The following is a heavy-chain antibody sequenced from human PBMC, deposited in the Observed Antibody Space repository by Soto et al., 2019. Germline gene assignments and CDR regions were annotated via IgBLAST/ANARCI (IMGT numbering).Heavy chain of an antibody. Sequence: QVQLRESGPGLVKPSGTLSLTCAVSGDSISNTNWWSWVRQPPGKGLEWIGDIYHSGSTNYNPSLKSRVTISVDKSKNQFSLKLNSVTAADTAVYFCARFLQLVNGFHFDYLGQGTLVTVSS. CDR3: ARFLQLVNGFHFDY. CDR1: GDSISNTNW. J-gene: IGHJ4*02. D-gene: IGHD6-6*01. V-gene: IGHV4-4*02. CDR2: IYHSGST.